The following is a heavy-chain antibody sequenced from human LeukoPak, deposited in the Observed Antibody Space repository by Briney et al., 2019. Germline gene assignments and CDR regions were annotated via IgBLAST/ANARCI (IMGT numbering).Heavy chain of an antibody. J-gene: IGHJ5*02. D-gene: IGHD2-15*01. Sequence: PSETLSLTCAVYGGSFSGYYWSWIRQPPGKGLEWIGEINHSGSTNYNPSLKSRVTISVDTSKNQFSLKLSSVTAADTAVYYCAREIRSCSGGSCYSDSRFDPWGQGTLVNVSS. CDR1: GGSFSGYY. CDR2: INHSGST. CDR3: AREIRSCSGGSCYSDSRFDP. V-gene: IGHV4-34*01.